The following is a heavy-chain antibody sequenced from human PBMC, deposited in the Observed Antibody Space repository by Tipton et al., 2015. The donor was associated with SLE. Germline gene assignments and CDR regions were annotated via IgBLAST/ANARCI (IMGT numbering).Heavy chain of an antibody. CDR2: IYYSGST. V-gene: IGHV4-39*07. D-gene: IGHD3-22*01. Sequence: TLSLTCTVSGGSISSSSYYWGWIRQPPGKGLEWIGSIYYSGSTYYNPSLKSRVTISVDTSKNQFSLKLSSVTAADTAVYYCARDSYYYDSSDPPFEYSYMDVWGKGTTVTVSS. CDR1: GGSISSSSYY. J-gene: IGHJ6*03. CDR3: ARDSYYYDSSDPPFEYSYMDV.